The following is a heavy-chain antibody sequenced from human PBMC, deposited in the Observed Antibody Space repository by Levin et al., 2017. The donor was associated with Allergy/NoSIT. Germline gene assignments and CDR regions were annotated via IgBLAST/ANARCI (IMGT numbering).Heavy chain of an antibody. CDR3: ATVTPHRLFYMGAFDI. CDR2: FDPEDGET. V-gene: IGHV1-24*01. Sequence: GGSLRLSCKVSGYTLTELSMHWVRQAPGKGLEWMGGFDPEDGETIYAQKFQGRVTMTEDTSTDTAYMELSSLRSEDTAVYYCATVTPHRLFYMGAFDIWGQGTMVTVSS. J-gene: IGHJ3*02. D-gene: IGHD2/OR15-2a*01. CDR1: GYTLTELS.